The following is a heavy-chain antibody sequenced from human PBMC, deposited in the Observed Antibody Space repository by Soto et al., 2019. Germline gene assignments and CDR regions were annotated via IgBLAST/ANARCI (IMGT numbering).Heavy chain of an antibody. Sequence: PGGSLRLSCAASGFTFSSYAMSWVRQAPGKGLEWVSAISGSGGSTYYADSVKGRFTISRDNSKNTLYLQMNSLSAEDTAVYYCAKAPLTYGDYYYYYYYGMDVWGQGTTVTVSS. CDR3: AKAPLTYGDYYYYYYYGMDV. D-gene: IGHD4-17*01. CDR1: GFTFSSYA. CDR2: ISGSGGST. V-gene: IGHV3-23*01. J-gene: IGHJ6*02.